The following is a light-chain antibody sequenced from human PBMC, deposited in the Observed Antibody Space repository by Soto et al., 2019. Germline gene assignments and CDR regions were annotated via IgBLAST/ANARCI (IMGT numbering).Light chain of an antibody. CDR2: GAS. CDR3: QQYNNWPIT. Sequence: EIVMTQSPATPSVSPGERAPPSCRASQSVSSNLAWYQQKPGRAPRLLIYGASNRATGVPARFSGSGSGTEFTLTISSLQSEDFAVYYCQQYNNWPITFGQGTRLEIK. V-gene: IGKV3-15*01. CDR1: QSVSSN. J-gene: IGKJ5*01.